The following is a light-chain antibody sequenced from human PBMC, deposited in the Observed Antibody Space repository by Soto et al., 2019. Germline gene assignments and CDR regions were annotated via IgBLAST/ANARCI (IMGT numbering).Light chain of an antibody. Sequence: DIQMTQSPSTLSAPVGDRVTITCRASQSISSWLAWYQQKPGKGPKLLIYKASHLESGVPSRFSGSGSGTEFTLTISSLQPGDFATYYCQHYNTYPWTFGHGTKVDIK. CDR1: QSISSW. V-gene: IGKV1-5*03. CDR3: QHYNTYPWT. CDR2: KAS. J-gene: IGKJ1*01.